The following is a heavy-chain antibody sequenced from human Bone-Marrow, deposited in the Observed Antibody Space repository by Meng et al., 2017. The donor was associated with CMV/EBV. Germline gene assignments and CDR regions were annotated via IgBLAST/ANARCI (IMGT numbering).Heavy chain of an antibody. CDR2: ISYDGSNK. CDR3: ARVVIHGREFDY. CDR1: GFTFSSYA. Sequence: GGSLRLPCAASGFTFSSYAMHWVRQAPGKGLEWVAVISYDGSNKYYADSVKGRFTISRDNSKNTLYLQMNSLRAEDTAVYYCARVVIHGREFDYWGQGTLVTVSS. D-gene: IGHD5-18*01. V-gene: IGHV3-30-3*01. J-gene: IGHJ4*02.